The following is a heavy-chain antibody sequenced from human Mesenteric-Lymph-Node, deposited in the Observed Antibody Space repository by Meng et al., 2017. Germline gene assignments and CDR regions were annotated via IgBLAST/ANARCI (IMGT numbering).Heavy chain of an antibody. J-gene: IGHJ4*02. CDR1: GYTFTSYD. Sequence: QVQVVESGAEVKKPGASVKVSCKASGYTFTSYDINWVRQGTGQGLEWMGWMNPNRGTTGYAQKFQGRVTMTRNISKSTAYMDLSSLRSEDTAVYYCARDWGIFPSDYWGQGTLVTVSS. CDR3: ARDWGIFPSDY. D-gene: IGHD3-16*01. V-gene: IGHV1-8*01. CDR2: MNPNRGTT.